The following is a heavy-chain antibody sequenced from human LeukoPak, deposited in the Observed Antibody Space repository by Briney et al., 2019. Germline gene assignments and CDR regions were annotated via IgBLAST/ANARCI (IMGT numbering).Heavy chain of an antibody. J-gene: IGHJ4*02. CDR2: IYSSGST. D-gene: IGHD3-22*01. CDR1: GASISGSGYY. CDR3: ARGRATMIVVVIAPFDY. V-gene: IGHV4-39*07. Sequence: SETLSLTCTVSGASISGSGYYWGWIRQPPGKGLEWIGSIYSSGSTYYNPSLKSRVTISVDTSKNQFSLKLSSVTAADTAVYYCARGRATMIVVVIAPFDYWGQGTLVTVSS.